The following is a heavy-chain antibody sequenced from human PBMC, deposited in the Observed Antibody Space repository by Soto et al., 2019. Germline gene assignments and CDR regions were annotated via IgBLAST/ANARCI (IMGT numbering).Heavy chain of an antibody. CDR2: IYPGDSDT. J-gene: IGHJ4*02. CDR3: ARRYSSYYYDSSGYYFDY. Sequence: GESLKISCKGSGYSFTSYWIGWVRQMPGKGLEWMGIIYPGDSDTRYSPSFQGQVTISADKSISTAYLQWSSLKASDTAMYYCARRYSSYYYDSSGYYFDYWGQGTLVTVYS. CDR1: GYSFTSYW. V-gene: IGHV5-51*01. D-gene: IGHD3-22*01.